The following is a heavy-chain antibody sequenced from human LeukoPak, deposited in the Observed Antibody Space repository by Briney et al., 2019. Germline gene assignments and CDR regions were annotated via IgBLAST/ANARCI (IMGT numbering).Heavy chain of an antibody. CDR2: IWYGGSNK. D-gene: IGHD3-3*01. J-gene: IGHJ4*02. CDR3: AKGAYDFWSGVED. Sequence: GGSLRLSCAASGFTFSSYGMHWVRQAPGKGLEWVVVIWYGGSNKYYADSVKGRFTISRDNSKNTLYLQMNSLRAEDTAVYYCAKGAYDFWSGVEDWGQGTLVTVSS. V-gene: IGHV3-30*02. CDR1: GFTFSSYG.